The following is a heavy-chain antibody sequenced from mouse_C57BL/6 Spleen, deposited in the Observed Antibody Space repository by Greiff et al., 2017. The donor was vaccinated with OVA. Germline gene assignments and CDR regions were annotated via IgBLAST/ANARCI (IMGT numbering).Heavy chain of an antibody. Sequence: QVQLQQSGPELVKPGASVKIFCKASGYAFSSSWMNWVKQRPGKGLEWIGRIYPGDGDTNYNGKFKGKATLTADKSSSTAYMQLSSLTSEDSAVYFCARQGYGNLYAMDYWGQGTSVTVSS. J-gene: IGHJ4*01. CDR1: GYAFSSSW. CDR2: IYPGDGDT. CDR3: ARQGYGNLYAMDY. V-gene: IGHV1-82*01. D-gene: IGHD2-1*01.